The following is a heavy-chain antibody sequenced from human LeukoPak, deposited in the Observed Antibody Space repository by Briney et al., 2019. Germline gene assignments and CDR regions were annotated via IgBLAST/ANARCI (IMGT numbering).Heavy chain of an antibody. V-gene: IGHV1-18*01. CDR2: ISPYNGNT. CDR3: ARDRWGVLGGDY. CDR1: GYTFSSYG. J-gene: IGHJ4*02. D-gene: IGHD3-16*01. Sequence: ASVKVSCKASGYTFSSYGFSWVRQAPGQGLEWMGWISPYNGNTDYAQKLQGRVTMTTGTSTSTAYMELRSLRSDDTAVYYCARDRWGVLGGDYWGQGTLVTVSS.